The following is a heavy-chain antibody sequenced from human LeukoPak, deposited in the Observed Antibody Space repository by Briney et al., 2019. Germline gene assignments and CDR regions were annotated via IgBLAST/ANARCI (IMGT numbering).Heavy chain of an antibody. Sequence: SETLSLTCAVYGGSFCGYYWSWIRQPPGKGLEWIGEINHSGSTNYNPSLKSRVTISVDTSKNQFSLKLSSVTAADTAVYYCARGAVTACSGGSCFLGPIDYWGQGTLVTVSS. V-gene: IGHV4-34*01. J-gene: IGHJ4*02. CDR1: GGSFCGYY. CDR3: ARGAVTACSGGSCFLGPIDY. D-gene: IGHD2-15*01. CDR2: INHSGST.